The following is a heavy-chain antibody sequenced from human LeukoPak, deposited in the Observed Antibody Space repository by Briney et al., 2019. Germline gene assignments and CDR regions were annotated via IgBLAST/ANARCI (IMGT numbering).Heavy chain of an antibody. CDR3: ARRGATTYYYDSSGYYYFDY. J-gene: IGHJ4*02. D-gene: IGHD3-22*01. V-gene: IGHV3-20*04. CDR1: GFTFDDYG. CDR2: INWNGGST. Sequence: GGSLRLSCAASGFTFDDYGMSWVRQAPGKGVEWVTGINWNGGSTVYADCVKGRFTISRDNAKNSLYLQMNSLRAEDMALYYCARRGATTYYYDSSGYYYFDYWGQGTLVTVSS.